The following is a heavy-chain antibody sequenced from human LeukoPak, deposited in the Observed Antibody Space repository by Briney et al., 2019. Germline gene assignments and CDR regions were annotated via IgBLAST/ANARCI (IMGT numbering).Heavy chain of an antibody. CDR1: GFTFSNSG. J-gene: IGHJ5*02. Sequence: PGGSLTLSCTPSGFTFSNSGMHWVHQAPGKGLEWVAFIRYDGSNEFYVDSVKGRFTISRDNSMNTLNLQMSSLRPEDTAVYYCARSVAGITWFDPWGQGALVTVSS. V-gene: IGHV3-30*02. D-gene: IGHD6-19*01. CDR2: IRYDGSNE. CDR3: ARSVAGITWFDP.